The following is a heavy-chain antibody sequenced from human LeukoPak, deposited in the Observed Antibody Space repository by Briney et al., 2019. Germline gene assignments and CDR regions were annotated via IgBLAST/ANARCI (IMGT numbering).Heavy chain of an antibody. D-gene: IGHD3-10*01. J-gene: IGHJ6*02. V-gene: IGHV1-2*04. CDR1: GYTFTGYY. CDR2: INPNSGGT. CDR3: ARDGGSGSYYVYGMDV. Sequence: GASVKVSCKASGYTFTGYYMHWVRQAPGQGLEWMGWINPNSGGTNYAQKFQGWVTMTRDTSISTAYMELSRLRSDDMAVYYCARDGGSGSYYVYGMDVWGQGTTVTVSS.